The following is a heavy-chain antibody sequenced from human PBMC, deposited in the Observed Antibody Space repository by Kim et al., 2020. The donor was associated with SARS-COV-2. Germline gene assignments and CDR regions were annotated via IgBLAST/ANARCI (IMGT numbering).Heavy chain of an antibody. CDR1: GFTFSSYA. V-gene: IGHV3-23*01. J-gene: IGHJ4*02. CDR3: AKDVGTYCSSTSCPNDY. D-gene: IGHD2-2*01. Sequence: GGSLRLSCAASGFTFSSYAMSWVRQAPGKGLEWVSAISGSGGSTYYADSVKGRFTISRDNSKNTLYLQMNSLRAEDTAVYYCAKDVGTYCSSTSCPNDYWGQGTLVTVSS. CDR2: ISGSGGST.